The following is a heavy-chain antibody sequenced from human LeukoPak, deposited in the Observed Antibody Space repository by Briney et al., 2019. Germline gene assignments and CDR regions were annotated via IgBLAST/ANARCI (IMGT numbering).Heavy chain of an antibody. J-gene: IGHJ4*02. CDR1: GGSFSGYY. CDR2: INHSGST. D-gene: IGHD6-19*01. V-gene: IGHV4-34*01. CDR3: ARGQMVIGWYGTDY. Sequence: SETLSLTCAVYGGSFSGYYWSWIRQPPGKGLEWIWEINHSGSTNYNPSLKSRVTISVDTSKNQFSLKLSSVTAADTAVYYCARGQMVIGWYGTDYWGQGTLVTVSS.